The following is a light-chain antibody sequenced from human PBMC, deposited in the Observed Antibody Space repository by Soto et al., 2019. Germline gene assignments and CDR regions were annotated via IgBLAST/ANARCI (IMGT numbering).Light chain of an antibody. CDR2: DVR. CDR1: SSDVGGYNF. CDR3: SSYTSTNTVI. Sequence: ALTQPASVSGSPGQSITISCTGTSSDVGGYNFVSWYQQHPGKAPKFIIYDVRNRPSGVSNRFSGSRSGNTASLTISGLQAEDEADYYCSSYTSTNTVIFGGGTKLTVL. J-gene: IGLJ2*01. V-gene: IGLV2-14*03.